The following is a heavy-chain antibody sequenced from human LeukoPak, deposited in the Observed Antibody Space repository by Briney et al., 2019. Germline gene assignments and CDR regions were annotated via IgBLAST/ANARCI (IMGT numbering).Heavy chain of an antibody. Sequence: PGGSLRLSCAASGFTLSDHHMDWVRQAPGKGLEWVGRIRNKANSYTTEYAASVNGRFTISRDDSKNSLFLQMNSLKTEDTAIYYCARVAYTNGWYVHYWGQGTLVTVSS. CDR2: IRNKANSYTT. J-gene: IGHJ4*02. CDR3: ARVAYTNGWYVHY. CDR1: GFTLSDHH. V-gene: IGHV3-72*01. D-gene: IGHD6-19*01.